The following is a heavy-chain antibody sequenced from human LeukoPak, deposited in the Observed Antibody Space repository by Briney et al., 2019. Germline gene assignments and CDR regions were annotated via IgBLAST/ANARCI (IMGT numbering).Heavy chain of an antibody. D-gene: IGHD2-15*01. CDR1: GFSFSSYW. CDR2: IKQDGSEK. V-gene: IGHV3-7*01. J-gene: IGHJ4*02. Sequence: GGSLRLSCAASGFSFSSYWMSWVRRAPGKGLEWVAHIKQDGSEKYYVDSVKGRFTISRDNAKNSLYLQMNSLRAEDTAVYYCARDRIPGYCTSGSCTTDYWGQGTLVTVSS. CDR3: ARDRIPGYCTSGSCTTDY.